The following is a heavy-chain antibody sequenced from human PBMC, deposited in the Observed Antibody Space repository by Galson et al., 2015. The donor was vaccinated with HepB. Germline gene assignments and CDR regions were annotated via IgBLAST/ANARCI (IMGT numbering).Heavy chain of an antibody. J-gene: IGHJ6*02. CDR3: AKAPVAGKSSHYYGMDV. D-gene: IGHD6-19*01. CDR2: ISGGGGGKNT. V-gene: IGHV3-23*01. CDR1: GFTFSNYA. Sequence: SLRLSCAASGFTFSNYAMTWVRQAPGKGLEWVSSISGGGGGKNTYYADSVKGRFTISRDNSQNTLYLQMNSLRTEDAAVYHCAKAPVAGKSSHYYGMDVWGQGTTVTVSS.